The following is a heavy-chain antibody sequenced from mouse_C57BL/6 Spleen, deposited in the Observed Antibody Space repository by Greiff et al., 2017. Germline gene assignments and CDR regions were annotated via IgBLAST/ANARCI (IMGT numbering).Heavy chain of an antibody. CDR2: ISDGGSYT. J-gene: IGHJ4*01. Sequence: EVQLVESGGGLVKPGGSLKLSCAASGFTFSSYAMSWVRQTPEKRLEWVATISDGGSYTYYPDNVKGRVTISRDNAKNNLYLQMSHLKSEDTAMYYCAREYDTVDYAMDYWGQGTSLTVSS. CDR1: GFTFSSYA. V-gene: IGHV5-4*01. D-gene: IGHD2-14*01. CDR3: AREYDTVDYAMDY.